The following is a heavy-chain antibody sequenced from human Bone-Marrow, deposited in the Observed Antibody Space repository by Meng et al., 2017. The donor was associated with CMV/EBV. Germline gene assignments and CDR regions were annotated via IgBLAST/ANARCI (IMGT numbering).Heavy chain of an antibody. V-gene: IGHV1-18*01. CDR3: ARAARYYYGMDV. J-gene: IGHJ6*02. CDR1: GYSFTDFG. CDR2: ISAYNGQK. Sequence: ASVKVSCKASGYSFTDFGVSWVRQAPGQGLEWMGWISAYNGQKNYAQKFQGRVTMTTDTSTSTAYMELRSLRSDDTAVYYCARAARYYYGMDVWGQGTTVTVSS.